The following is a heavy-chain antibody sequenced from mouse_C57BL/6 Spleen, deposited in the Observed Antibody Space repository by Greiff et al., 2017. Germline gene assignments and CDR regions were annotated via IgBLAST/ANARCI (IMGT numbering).Heavy chain of an antibody. CDR2: IYPGDGDT. D-gene: IGHD1-1*01. CDR3: ARNTTHYYAMDY. J-gene: IGHJ4*01. Sequence: VQLQQSGAELVKPGASVKISCKASGYAFSSYWMNWVKQRPGKGLEWIGQIYPGDGDTNYNGKFKGKATLTADKSSSTAYMQLSSLTSEDSAVYFCARNTTHYYAMDYWGQGTSVTVSS. V-gene: IGHV1-80*01. CDR1: GYAFSSYW.